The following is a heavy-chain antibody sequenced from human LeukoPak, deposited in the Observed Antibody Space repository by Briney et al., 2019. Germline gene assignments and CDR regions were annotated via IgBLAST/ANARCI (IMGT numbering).Heavy chain of an antibody. CDR3: ARGQLWFGELYNWFDP. J-gene: IGHJ5*02. CDR1: GFTVSSDS. Sequence: GGSLRLSCTVSGFTVSSDSMSWVRQSPGKGLEWVSFIYSGGSTHYSDSVKGRFTISRDNAKNTLYLQMSSLRSEDTAVYYCARGQLWFGELYNWFDPWGQGTLVTVSS. D-gene: IGHD3-10*01. V-gene: IGHV3-53*05. CDR2: IYSGGST.